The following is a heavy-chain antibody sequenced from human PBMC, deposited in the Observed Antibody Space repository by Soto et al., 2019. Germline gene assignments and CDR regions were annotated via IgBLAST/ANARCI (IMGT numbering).Heavy chain of an antibody. CDR2: IYYSGST. Sequence: QVQLQESGPGLVKPSQTLSLTCTVSGGSISSGGYYWSWIRQHPGKGLEWIGYIYYSGSTYYNPSLKSRVAISVDTSKNQFSLKLSFVTAVDTAVYYCARESTLRFFLDYWGQGTLVTVSP. CDR1: GGSISSGGYY. V-gene: IGHV4-31*03. D-gene: IGHD3-3*01. J-gene: IGHJ4*02. CDR3: ARESTLRFFLDY.